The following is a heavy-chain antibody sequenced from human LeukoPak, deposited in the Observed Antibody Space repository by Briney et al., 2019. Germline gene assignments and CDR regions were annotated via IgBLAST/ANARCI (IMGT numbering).Heavy chain of an antibody. J-gene: IGHJ4*02. V-gene: IGHV4-38-2*02. CDR3: ARELSGSYGRSFDY. CDR2: IYHSGST. CDR1: GYSISSGYY. D-gene: IGHD1-26*01. Sequence: SETLSLTCTVSGYSISSGYYWGWIRQPPGKGLEWIGSIYHSGSTYYNPSLKSRVTMSVDTSKNQFSLKLSSVTAADTAVYYCARELSGSYGRSFDYWGQGTLVTVSS.